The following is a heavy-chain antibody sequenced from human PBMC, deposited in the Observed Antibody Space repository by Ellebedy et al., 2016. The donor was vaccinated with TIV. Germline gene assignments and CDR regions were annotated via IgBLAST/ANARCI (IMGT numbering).Heavy chain of an antibody. D-gene: IGHD1-1*01. CDR3: SKAFYPYDEYYFDY. Sequence: SLKISCVVSGFTLDDYAMHWVRQAPGKGLEWVSGVSWNSVTIAYADSVKGRFTISRDNAKNSLYLQMNSLRAEDTALYYCSKAFYPYDEYYFDYWGQGTLVTVSS. CDR2: VSWNSVTI. J-gene: IGHJ4*02. CDR1: GFTLDDYA. V-gene: IGHV3-9*01.